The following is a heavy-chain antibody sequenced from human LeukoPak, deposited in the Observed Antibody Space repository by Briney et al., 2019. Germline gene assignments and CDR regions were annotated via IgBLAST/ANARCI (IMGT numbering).Heavy chain of an antibody. D-gene: IGHD6-25*01. Sequence: GGSLRLSCAASGFYVGRYWMSWVRQAPGEGLEWVANIKQDESEKDYVDSVKGRFTISRENAENSLYLQMNSLRAGDTAVYYCARDRGRYYMDVWGKGTTVTISS. J-gene: IGHJ6*03. CDR3: ARDRGRYYMDV. V-gene: IGHV3-7*01. CDR1: GFYVGRYW. CDR2: IKQDESEK.